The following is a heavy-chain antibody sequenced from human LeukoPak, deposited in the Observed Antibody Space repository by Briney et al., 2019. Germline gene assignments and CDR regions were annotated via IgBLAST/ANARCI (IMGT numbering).Heavy chain of an antibody. CDR1: GGSISSYY. J-gene: IGHJ4*02. Sequence: KPSETLSLTCTVSGGSISSYYWSWIRQPPGKGLEWIGYIYYSGSTNYNPSLKSRVTISVDTSKNQFSLKLSSVTAADTAVYYCARGANSRVWFGELSPLDYWGQGTLVTVSS. D-gene: IGHD3-10*01. CDR3: ARGANSRVWFGELSPLDY. V-gene: IGHV4-59*01. CDR2: IYYSGST.